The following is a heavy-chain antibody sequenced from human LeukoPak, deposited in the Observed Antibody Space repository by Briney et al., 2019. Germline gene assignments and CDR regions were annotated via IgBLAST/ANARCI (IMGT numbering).Heavy chain of an antibody. Sequence: ASVKASCKASGYTFTSHAMNWVRQAPGQGLEWMGWINTNTGNPTFAQDFTGRFVFSLDTSVSTAYLQISSLKAEDTAVYYCARGRLAAAGTFDNWGQGTLVTVSS. V-gene: IGHV7-4-1*02. CDR1: GYTFTSHA. CDR2: INTNTGNP. CDR3: ARGRLAAAGTFDN. D-gene: IGHD6-13*01. J-gene: IGHJ4*02.